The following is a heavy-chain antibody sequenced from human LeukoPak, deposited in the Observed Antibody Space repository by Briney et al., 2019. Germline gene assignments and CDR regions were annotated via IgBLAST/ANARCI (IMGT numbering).Heavy chain of an antibody. CDR2: IYYSGST. D-gene: IGHD6-13*01. CDR3: ARHGPGIAAAAPRDAFDI. V-gene: IGHV4-59*08. CDR1: GGSISSYY. J-gene: IGHJ3*02. Sequence: SETLSLTCTVSGGSISSYYWSWIRQPPGKGLEWIGYIYYSGSTNYYPSLKSRVTISVDTSKNQFSLKLSSVTAADTAVYYCARHGPGIAAAAPRDAFDIWGQGTMVTVSS.